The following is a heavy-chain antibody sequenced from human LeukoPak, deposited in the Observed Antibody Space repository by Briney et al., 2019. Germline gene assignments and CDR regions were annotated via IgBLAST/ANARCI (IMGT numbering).Heavy chain of an antibody. D-gene: IGHD3-3*01. V-gene: IGHV3-23*01. CDR2: ISGSGGST. CDR1: GFTFSSYA. J-gene: IGHJ4*02. Sequence: GGSLRVSCAASGFTFSSYAMSWVRQAPGKGLEWVSAISGSGGSTYYADSVKGRFTISRDNSKNTLYLQMNSLRAEDTAVYYCAKGAYYDFWSGYYTAFDYWGQGTLVTVSS. CDR3: AKGAYYDFWSGYYTAFDY.